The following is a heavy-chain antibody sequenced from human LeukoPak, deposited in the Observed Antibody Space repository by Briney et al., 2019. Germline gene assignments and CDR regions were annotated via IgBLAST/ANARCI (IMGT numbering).Heavy chain of an antibody. CDR2: ISGSDGTS. CDR3: AKSLGVGGYTRYKGFDQ. J-gene: IGHJ4*02. D-gene: IGHD3-16*02. CDR1: GFTFNSFA. V-gene: IGHV3-23*01. Sequence: GGSLRLSCAASGFTFNSFAMNWVRQAPGKGLEWVSSISGSDGTSHYADFVKGRFTISRDNSKNTLYLQMNGLRAEDTAAYYCAKSLGVGGYTRYKGFDQWGQGTLVVVSS.